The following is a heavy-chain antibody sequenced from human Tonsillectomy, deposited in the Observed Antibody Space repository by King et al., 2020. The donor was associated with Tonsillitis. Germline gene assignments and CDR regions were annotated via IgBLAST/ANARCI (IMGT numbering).Heavy chain of an antibody. J-gene: IGHJ4*02. D-gene: IGHD5-18*01. CDR2: INAGNGNT. Sequence: QLVQSGAEVKKPGASVKVSCKASGYTFTSYPMHWLRQAPGQRLEWMGWINAGNGNTKYSQKFQGRVTITGDTSASTAYMERRSLRSEDTAVYYCSGAPGYSWAPFDYGGQGTLVTVSS. CDR1: GYTFTSYP. V-gene: IGHV1-3*01. CDR3: SGAPGYSWAPFDY.